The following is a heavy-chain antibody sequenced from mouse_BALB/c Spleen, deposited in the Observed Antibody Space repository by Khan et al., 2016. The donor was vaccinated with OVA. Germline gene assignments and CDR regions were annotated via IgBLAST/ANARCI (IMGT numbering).Heavy chain of an antibody. J-gene: IGHJ3*01. CDR1: GFTFSTYA. Sequence: EVELVESGGDLVKPGGSLKLSCSASGFTFSTYAMSWVRQTPEKRLEWVATISSGGDNIFYPDSVKGRFTISRANAKNTLYLQMSSLRSEDTAIYYCARHNYGPFAYWGQGTLVTVSA. V-gene: IGHV5-9-3*01. D-gene: IGHD1-1*01. CDR3: ARHNYGPFAY. CDR2: ISSGGDNI.